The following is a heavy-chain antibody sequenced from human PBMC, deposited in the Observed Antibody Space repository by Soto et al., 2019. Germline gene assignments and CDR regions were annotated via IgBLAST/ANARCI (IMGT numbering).Heavy chain of an antibody. J-gene: IGHJ4*02. CDR3: AMDLYGGSSRFDY. D-gene: IGHD2-15*01. V-gene: IGHV3-30*03. CDR1: GFTFSNNG. CDR2: ISSDGSKK. Sequence: QVQLVESGGGVVQPGRSLRLSCVASGFTFSNNGIHWVRQAPGKGLEWVAVISSDGSKKYYADSVKGRFTISRDNSKNTLYLQINNLRAEDTAVYYCAMDLYGGSSRFDYRGKGTLVTVSS.